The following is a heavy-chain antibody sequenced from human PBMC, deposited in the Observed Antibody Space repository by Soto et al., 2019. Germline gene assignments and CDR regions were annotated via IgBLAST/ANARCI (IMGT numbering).Heavy chain of an antibody. CDR1: GGSISSGGYY. J-gene: IGHJ5*02. CDR3: ARGPDYYGSGSYYNANWFDP. D-gene: IGHD3-10*01. Sequence: QVQLQESGPGLVKPSQTLSLTCTVSGGSISSGGYYWSWIRQHPGKGLEWIGYIYYSGSTYYNPSLKSRVTTSVDTSKNQFSLKLSSVTAADTAVYYCARGPDYYGSGSYYNANWFDPWGQGTLVTVSS. V-gene: IGHV4-31*03. CDR2: IYYSGST.